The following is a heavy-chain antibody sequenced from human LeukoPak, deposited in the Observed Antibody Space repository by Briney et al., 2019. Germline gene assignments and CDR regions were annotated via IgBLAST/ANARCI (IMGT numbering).Heavy chain of an antibody. CDR2: INHSGST. Sequence: KPSETLSLTCAVYGGSFSGYYWSWIRQPPGKGLEWIGEINHSGSTNYNPSLKSRVTISVDTSKNQFPLKLSSVTAADTAVYYCARGTISSSWYYYYYYGMDVWGQGTTVTVSS. CDR1: GGSFSGYY. V-gene: IGHV4-34*01. J-gene: IGHJ6*02. D-gene: IGHD6-13*01. CDR3: ARGTISSSWYYYYYYGMDV.